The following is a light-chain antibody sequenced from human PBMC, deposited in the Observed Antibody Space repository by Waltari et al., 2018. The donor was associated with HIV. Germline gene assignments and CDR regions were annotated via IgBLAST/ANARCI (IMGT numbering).Light chain of an antibody. CDR2: YAS. J-gene: IGKJ2*01. V-gene: IGKV6-21*01. Sequence: EIVLTQSPDVQSVTPKEKVPITCRASQSIGSNLHWYQQKPDQSPKLLIKYASRSFSGVPSRFSGSGSGTDFTLTISRLEAEDAATYYCHQSSSLPHTFGQGTKLEIK. CDR3: HQSSSLPHT. CDR1: QSIGSN.